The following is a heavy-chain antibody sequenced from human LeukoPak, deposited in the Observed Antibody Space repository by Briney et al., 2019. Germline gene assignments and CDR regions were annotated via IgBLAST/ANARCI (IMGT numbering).Heavy chain of an antibody. Sequence: GGSLRLSCAASGFTFSSYWMSWVRQAPGKGLEWVANIKQDGSEKYYVDSAKGRFTISRDNAKNSLYLQMNSLRAEDTAVYYCATDLGSSRPNFWGQGILVTVSS. V-gene: IGHV3-7*01. J-gene: IGHJ4*02. CDR3: ATDLGSSRPNF. CDR2: IKQDGSEK. D-gene: IGHD6-13*01. CDR1: GFTFSSYW.